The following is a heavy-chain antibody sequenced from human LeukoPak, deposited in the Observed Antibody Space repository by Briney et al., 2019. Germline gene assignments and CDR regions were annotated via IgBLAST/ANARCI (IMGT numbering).Heavy chain of an antibody. Sequence: GESLKISCKGSGYSFTNYWIGWVRQMPGKGLEWMGIIYPGDSDTRYSPSFQGQVTISADKSISTAYLQWSSLKASDTAMYYCARHVGNRLASFYYYYMDVWGKGTTVTVSS. J-gene: IGHJ6*03. CDR1: GYSFTNYW. CDR2: IYPGDSDT. V-gene: IGHV5-51*01. CDR3: ARHVGNRLASFYYYYMDV. D-gene: IGHD1-14*01.